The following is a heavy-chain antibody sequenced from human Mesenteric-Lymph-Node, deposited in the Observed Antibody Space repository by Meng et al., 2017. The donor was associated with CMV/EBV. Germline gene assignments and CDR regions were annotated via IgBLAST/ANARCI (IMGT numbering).Heavy chain of an antibody. D-gene: IGHD3-10*01. V-gene: IGHV1-3*01. CDR3: ARTPLRRVMLIFFDS. CDR1: GYTFTSYA. CDR2: INAGKSNT. J-gene: IGHJ4*02. Sequence: SGYTFTSYAINWVRQGTGQGIEWMGWINAGKSNTKYSQKYQDRVTITRDTSASTAYMDLSRLRSQDTAVYYCARTPLRRVMLIFFDSWGQGTLVTVSS.